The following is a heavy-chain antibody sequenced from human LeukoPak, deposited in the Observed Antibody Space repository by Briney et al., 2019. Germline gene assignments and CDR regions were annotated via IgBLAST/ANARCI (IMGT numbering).Heavy chain of an antibody. D-gene: IGHD1-26*01. J-gene: IGHJ4*02. CDR3: ARDFLVGATSDY. CDR1: GFTFSSYA. CDR2: ISGSGGST. V-gene: IGHV3-23*01. Sequence: GGSLRLSCAASGFTFSSYAMSWVRQAPGKGLEWVSAISGSGGSTYCADSVKGRFTISRDNSKNTLYLQMNSLRAEDTAVYYCARDFLVGATSDYWGQGTLVTVSS.